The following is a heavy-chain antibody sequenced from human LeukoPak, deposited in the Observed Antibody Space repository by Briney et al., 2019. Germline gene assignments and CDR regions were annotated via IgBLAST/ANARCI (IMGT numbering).Heavy chain of an antibody. CDR3: ARREILGYCGGDCYSGVDY. V-gene: IGHV5-51*01. D-gene: IGHD2-21*02. CDR2: IYPGDSDT. J-gene: IGHJ4*02. CDR1: GYSFTSYW. Sequence: GESLKISCKGSGYSFTSYWIGWVRQMPGKGLEWMGIIYPGDSDTRYSPSFQGQVTISADKSISTAYLQWSSLKASDIAMYYCARREILGYCGGDCYSGVDYWGQGTLVTVSS.